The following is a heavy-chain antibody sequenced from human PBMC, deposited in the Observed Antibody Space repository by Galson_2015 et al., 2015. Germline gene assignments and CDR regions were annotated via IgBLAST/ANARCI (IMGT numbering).Heavy chain of an antibody. J-gene: IGHJ3*01. CDR3: ATSGVGDAFDF. CDR1: GYTFTSYG. D-gene: IGHD1-26*01. V-gene: IGHV1-24*01. CDR2: FDPEDGET. Sequence: SVKVSCKASGYTFTSYGVSWVRQAPGKGLEWMGGFDPEDGETIYAQKFQGRVTMTEDTSTDTAYMELSSLRSEDTAVYYCATSGVGDAFDFWGQGTMVTVSS.